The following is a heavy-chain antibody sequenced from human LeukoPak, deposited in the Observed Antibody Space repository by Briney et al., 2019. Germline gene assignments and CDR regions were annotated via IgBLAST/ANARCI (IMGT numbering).Heavy chain of an antibody. CDR1: GFSLSGYW. CDR2: NNGDGSTT. V-gene: IGHV3-74*01. CDR3: ARDPRNVGLAP. J-gene: IGHJ5*02. D-gene: IGHD2-15*01. Sequence: PGGSLRLSCVASGFSLSGYWMYWVRQAPGKGHMYISRNNGDGSTTNYADVVKGRFTMSRDNVKNTLYLQMNSLRVEDTAVYYCARDPRNVGLAPWGQGTLVTVSS.